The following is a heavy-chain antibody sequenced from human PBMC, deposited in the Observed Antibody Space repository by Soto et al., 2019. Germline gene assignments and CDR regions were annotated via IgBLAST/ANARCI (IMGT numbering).Heavy chain of an antibody. V-gene: IGHV1-2*04. CDR2: INPNSGGT. CDR1: GYTFTGYC. J-gene: IGHJ4*02. D-gene: IGHD3-10*01. Sequence: GASVKVSCKASGYTFTGYCMHWVRQAPGQGLEWMGWINPNSGGTNYAQKFQGWVTMTRDTSISTAYMELSRLRSDDTAVYYCATSTMVRGVIITRFDYWGQGTLVTVSS. CDR3: ATSTMVRGVIITRFDY.